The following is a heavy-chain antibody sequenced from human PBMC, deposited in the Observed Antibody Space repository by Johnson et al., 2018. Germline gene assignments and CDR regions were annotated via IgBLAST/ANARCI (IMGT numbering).Heavy chain of an antibody. J-gene: IGHJ6*03. D-gene: IGHD3-10*01. Sequence: VQLVESGGGLVQPGGSLRLSCAASGFTFSSYWMSWVRQAPGKGLEWVANIKQDGSEKYYVDSVKGRFTISRDNAKNSLYLQMNSLRAEGTAVYYCARGGGSMRAYFMDVWGKGTTVTVSS. CDR2: IKQDGSEK. V-gene: IGHV3-7*04. CDR3: ARGGGSMRAYFMDV. CDR1: GFTFSSYW.